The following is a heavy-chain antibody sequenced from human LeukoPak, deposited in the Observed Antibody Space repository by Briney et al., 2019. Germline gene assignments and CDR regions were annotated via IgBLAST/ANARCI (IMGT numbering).Heavy chain of an antibody. CDR3: ARGSKRVAAILTVYYYYYMDV. CDR2: INPNSGGT. J-gene: IGHJ6*03. V-gene: IGHV1-2*02. CDR1: GYTFTGYY. Sequence: GASVKVSCKASGYTFTGYYMHWVRQAPGQGLEWMGWINPNSGGTNYAQKFQGRVTMTRDTSISTAYMELSRLRSDDTAVYYCARGSKRVAAILTVYYYYYMDVWGKGTTVTVSS. D-gene: IGHD2-2*02.